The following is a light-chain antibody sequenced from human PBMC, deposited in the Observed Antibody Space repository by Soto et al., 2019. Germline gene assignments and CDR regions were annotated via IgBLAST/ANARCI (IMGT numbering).Light chain of an antibody. CDR1: QSVLYSSNNKNY. CDR3: QQYYSTPPT. Sequence: DIVMTQSPDSLAVSLGERATINCKSSQSVLYSSNNKNYLGWYQQKPRQPPKLLISWASTRESGVPDRFSGSGSATDFTLTISSLQAEDVAVYYCQQYYSTPPTFGQGTKVEIK. V-gene: IGKV4-1*01. J-gene: IGKJ1*01. CDR2: WAS.